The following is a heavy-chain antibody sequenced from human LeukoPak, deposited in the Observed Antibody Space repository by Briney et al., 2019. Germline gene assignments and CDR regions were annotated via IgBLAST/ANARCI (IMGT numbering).Heavy chain of an antibody. CDR1: GGSISGYY. J-gene: IGHJ4*02. CDR2: IYTSGST. D-gene: IGHD6-13*01. CDR3: ASHDWQQQPPGW. Sequence: SETLSLTCTVSGGSISGYYWSWIRQPAGKGLEWIGLIYTSGSTNYNPSLKSRVTISVDTSKNQFSLKLSSVTAADTAVYYCASHDWQQQPPGWWGQGTLVTVSS. V-gene: IGHV4-4*07.